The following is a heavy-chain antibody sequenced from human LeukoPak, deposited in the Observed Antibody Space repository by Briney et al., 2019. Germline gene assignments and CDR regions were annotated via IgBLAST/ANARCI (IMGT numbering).Heavy chain of an antibody. J-gene: IGHJ4*02. V-gene: IGHV4-59*01. Sequence: SETLSLTCTVSGGSISSYYWSWIRQPPGKGLEWIGYIYYSGSTNYNPSLKSRVTISVDTSKNQFSLKLTSVTAADTAVYYCARVRVSSSYHPWYFDFWGQGTLVTVTS. CDR1: GGSISSYY. CDR3: ARVRVSSSYHPWYFDF. CDR2: IYYSGST. D-gene: IGHD3-22*01.